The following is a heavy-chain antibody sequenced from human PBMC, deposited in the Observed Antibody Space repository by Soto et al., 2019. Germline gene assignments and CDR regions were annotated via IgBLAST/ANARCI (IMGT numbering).Heavy chain of an antibody. J-gene: IGHJ4*02. CDR2: IYSSGTT. V-gene: IGHV4-39*01. D-gene: IGHD2-15*01. CDR3: ARRPLGYCSSGTCYRPYYFDY. CDR1: GDSINSSPYY. Sequence: SETLSLTCTVSGDSINSSPYYWGWIRQPPGKGLEWIGNIYSSGTTSYNSSLETRVAISLDTSRNQFSLKLNSVTAADTAVYYCARRPLGYCSSGTCYRPYYFDYWGQGILVTVSS.